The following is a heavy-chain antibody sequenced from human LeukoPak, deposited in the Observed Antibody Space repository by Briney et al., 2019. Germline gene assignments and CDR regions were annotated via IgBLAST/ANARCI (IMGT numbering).Heavy chain of an antibody. J-gene: IGHJ5*02. CDR1: GGSISSGGYY. V-gene: IGHV4-30-2*01. CDR3: ARRGIPAARGWFDP. CDR2: IYHSGST. Sequence: SETLSLTCTVSGGSISSGGYYWSWIRQPPGKGLEWIGYIYHSGSTYYNPSLKSRVTISVDRSKNQFSLKLSSVTAADTAIYYCARRGIPAARGWFDPWGQGTLVSVSS. D-gene: IGHD2-2*01.